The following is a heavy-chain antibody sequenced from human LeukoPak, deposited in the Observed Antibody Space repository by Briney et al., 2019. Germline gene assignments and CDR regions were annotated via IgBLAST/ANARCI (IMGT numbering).Heavy chain of an antibody. V-gene: IGHV4-34*01. CDR2: INHSGST. D-gene: IGHD3-10*01. CDR1: GGSFSGYY. CDR3: ASPRRPFRLAFDY. Sequence: PSETLSLTCAVYGGSFSGYYWSWIRQPPGKGLEWIGEINHSGSTNYNPSLKSRVTISVDTSKNQFSLKLSSVTAADTAVYYCASPRRPFRLAFDYWGQGTLVTVSS. J-gene: IGHJ4*02.